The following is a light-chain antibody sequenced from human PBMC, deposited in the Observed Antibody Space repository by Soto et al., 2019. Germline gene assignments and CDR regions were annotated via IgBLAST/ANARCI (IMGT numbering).Light chain of an antibody. CDR1: QSVSSSY. V-gene: IGKV3-20*01. CDR3: QQYGSSPFT. Sequence: EIVLTQSPGTLSLSPGERATLSCRASQSVSSSYLAWYQQKPGQAPRLLIYGASSRATGIPDRFSGSGSGTAFTLTISRLEPEDFAVYYCQQYGSSPFTFGRGTKVDIK. CDR2: GAS. J-gene: IGKJ3*01.